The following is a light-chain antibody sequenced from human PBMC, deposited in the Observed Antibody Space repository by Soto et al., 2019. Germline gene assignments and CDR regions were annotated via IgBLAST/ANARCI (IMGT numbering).Light chain of an antibody. V-gene: IGKV3-20*01. CDR3: QQYGSSPLYT. Sequence: EIVLTQSPGTLSLSPGERATLFCRASQSVSSSYLAWYQQKPGQAPRLLIYGASSMDTGIPDRFSGSGSGTDFTLTISRLEPEDFAVYSWQQYGSSPLYTFGQGTKLEIK. CDR2: GAS. J-gene: IGKJ2*01. CDR1: QSVSSSY.